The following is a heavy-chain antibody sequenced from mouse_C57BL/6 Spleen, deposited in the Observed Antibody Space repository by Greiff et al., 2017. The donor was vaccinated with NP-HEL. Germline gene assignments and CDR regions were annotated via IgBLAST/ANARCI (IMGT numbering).Heavy chain of an antibody. CDR3: ARGALLRNFDY. CDR1: GYTFTSYW. Sequence: QVQLQQPGAELVRPGSSVKLSCKASGYTFTSYWMDWVKQRPGQGLEWIGNIYPSDSETHYNQKFKDKATLTVDKSSSTAYMQLSSLTSEDSAVYYCARGALLRNFDYWGQGTTLTVSS. D-gene: IGHD1-2*01. CDR2: IYPSDSET. V-gene: IGHV1-61*01. J-gene: IGHJ2*01.